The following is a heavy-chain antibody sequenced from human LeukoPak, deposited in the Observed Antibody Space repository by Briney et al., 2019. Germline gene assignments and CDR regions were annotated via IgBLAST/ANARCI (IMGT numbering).Heavy chain of an antibody. CDR2: IYYSGST. CDR3: ARGRYCGGDCYRPPDY. V-gene: IGHV4-61*01. Sequence: SETLSLTCTVSGGSVSSGSYYWSWIRQPPGKGLEWIGYIYYSGSTNHNPSLKSRVTISVDTSKNQFSLKLSSVTAADTAVYYCARGRYCGGDCYRPPDYWGQGTLVTVSS. D-gene: IGHD2-21*02. J-gene: IGHJ4*02. CDR1: GGSVSSGSYY.